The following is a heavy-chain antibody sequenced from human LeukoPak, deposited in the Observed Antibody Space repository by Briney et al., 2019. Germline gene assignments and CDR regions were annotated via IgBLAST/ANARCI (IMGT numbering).Heavy chain of an antibody. CDR1: GGAFSSYA. Sequence: VASVKVSCKASGGAFSSYAISWVRQAPGQGLEWMGGIIPISGTANYAQKSQGRVTITTDESTSTAYMELSSLRSEDTAVYYCARELLDGEDYYYYYMDVWGKGTTVTVSS. D-gene: IGHD3-3*01. CDR2: IIPISGTA. V-gene: IGHV1-69*05. J-gene: IGHJ6*03. CDR3: ARELLDGEDYYYYYMDV.